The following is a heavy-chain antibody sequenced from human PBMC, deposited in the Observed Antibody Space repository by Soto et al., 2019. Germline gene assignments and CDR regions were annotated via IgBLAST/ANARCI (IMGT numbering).Heavy chain of an antibody. J-gene: IGHJ4*02. CDR2: ISGSGAIT. D-gene: IGHD3-10*01. CDR3: AKDRQFRSYYESAGHYNN. CDR1: GFTCQNYD. Sequence: EVQLLESGGGLVQAGGSLRLSCVASGFTCQNYDMRWVRQAPGKGLEWFSGISGSGAITYYADSVRCRFSISGDNSSNTLYLQLNSLSAEDTAIYYCAKDRQFRSYYESAGHYNNWGQGTLVTVSS. V-gene: IGHV3-23*01.